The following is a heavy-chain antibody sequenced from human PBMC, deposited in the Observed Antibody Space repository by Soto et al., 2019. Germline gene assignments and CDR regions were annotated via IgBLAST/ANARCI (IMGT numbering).Heavy chain of an antibody. V-gene: IGHV4-30-4*01. D-gene: IGHD5-12*01. CDR1: GGSMRSGDYY. CDR2: TSSSGST. Sequence: PSETLALTCTVSGGSMRSGDYYWSCIRQPPGKGLEWIAYTSSSGSTYYNPSLKSRITTSLDTSKNQISLYVSPVTAADTAVYYCARIGTTLDIVNNNWFDTWGQGTLVTVS. J-gene: IGHJ5*02. CDR3: ARIGTTLDIVNNNWFDT.